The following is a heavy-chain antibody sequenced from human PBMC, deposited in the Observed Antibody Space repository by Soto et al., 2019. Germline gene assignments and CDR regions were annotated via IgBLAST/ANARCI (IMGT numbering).Heavy chain of an antibody. CDR1: GFTFSTHC. J-gene: IGHJ6*04. V-gene: IGHV3-74*01. CDR2: INSDGSST. Sequence: SLILSYAASGFTFSTHCMHCVLQAQRKELVWISRINSDGSSTTYADSVKGRFTISRDNAKNTLYLQMNSLRAEDTAVYYCARPGRYYYYGMDFWGKGTTVIVTS. CDR3: ARPGRYYYYGMDF.